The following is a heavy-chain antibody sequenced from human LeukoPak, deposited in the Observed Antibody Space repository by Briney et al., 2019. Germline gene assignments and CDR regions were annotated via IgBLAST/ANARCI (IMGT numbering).Heavy chain of an antibody. J-gene: IGHJ4*02. V-gene: IGHV3-74*01. CDR3: ARDLMVGSPFDS. CDR2: INTDGST. Sequence: GGSLRLSCAASGFTFSDYWMHWVRQTPGKGLVWVSRINTDGSTSYADSVKGRFTISRDNAKNTLYLQMNSLRAEDTAVYYCARDLMVGSPFDSWGQGTLVTVSS. D-gene: IGHD2-8*01. CDR1: GFTFSDYW.